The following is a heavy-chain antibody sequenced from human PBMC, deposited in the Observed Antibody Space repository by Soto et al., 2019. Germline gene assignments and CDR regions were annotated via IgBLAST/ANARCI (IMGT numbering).Heavy chain of an antibody. Sequence: QVQLVQSGAEVKKPGASVKVSCKASGYTFTSYDINWVRQATGQGLEWMGWMNPNSGNTGYAQKFQGRVTMTRNNSISTAYMELSSLRSEDTAVYYCAYKYGSGEYNWFDPWGQGTLVTVSS. CDR2: MNPNSGNT. J-gene: IGHJ5*02. CDR3: AYKYGSGEYNWFDP. CDR1: GYTFTSYD. V-gene: IGHV1-8*01. D-gene: IGHD3-16*01.